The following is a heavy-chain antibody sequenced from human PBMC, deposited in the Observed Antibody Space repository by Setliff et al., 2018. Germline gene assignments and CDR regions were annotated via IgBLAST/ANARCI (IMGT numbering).Heavy chain of an antibody. J-gene: IGHJ3*02. CDR1: GYSISSGNY. CDR3: ARDPLTTNRRRAFDI. Sequence: PSETLSLTCAVSGYSISSGNYWGWIRQPPGKGLEWIGSISHSGSAYYNPSLKSRVTISLDMSKNQFSLKLSSVTAADTAVYYCARDPLTTNRRRAFDIWGQGTMVTVSS. CDR2: ISHSGSA. V-gene: IGHV4-38-2*02. D-gene: IGHD4-17*01.